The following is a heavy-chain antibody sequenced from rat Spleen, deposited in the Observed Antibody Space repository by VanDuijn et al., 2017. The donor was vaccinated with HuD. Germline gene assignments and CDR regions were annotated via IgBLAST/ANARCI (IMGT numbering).Heavy chain of an antibody. Sequence: EVQVVESGGGLVLPGNSLKLSCTASGFTFSDYAMAWVRQAPTKGLEWVATISYDDSRTYYRDSVKGRFTISRDNGKSTLYLEMDSLRSEDMATYYCVRQGYLRDWYFDFWGPGTMVTVSP. V-gene: IGHV5-29*01. J-gene: IGHJ1*01. CDR2: ISYDDSRT. CDR1: GFTFSDYA. CDR3: VRQGYLRDWYFDF. D-gene: IGHD2-5*01.